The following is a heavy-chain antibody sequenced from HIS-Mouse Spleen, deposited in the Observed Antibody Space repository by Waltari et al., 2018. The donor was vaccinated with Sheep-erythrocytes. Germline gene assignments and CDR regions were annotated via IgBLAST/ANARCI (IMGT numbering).Heavy chain of an antibody. D-gene: IGHD4-17*01. Sequence: ASGFTFSSYAMHWVRQAPGKGLEWVVVISVDGSNKYYADSVKGRFTISRDNSKNTLYLQMNSLRAEDTAVYYCARGSGAYGGNSDHFDYWGQGTLVTVSS. V-gene: IGHV3-30-3*01. CDR2: ISVDGSNK. CDR1: GFTFSSYA. CDR3: ARGSGAYGGNSDHFDY. J-gene: IGHJ4*02.